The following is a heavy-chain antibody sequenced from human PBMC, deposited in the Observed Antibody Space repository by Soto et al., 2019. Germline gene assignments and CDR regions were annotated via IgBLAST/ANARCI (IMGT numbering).Heavy chain of an antibody. D-gene: IGHD2-2*03. CDR3: ARTGERWILGYYFDY. J-gene: IGHJ4*02. CDR2: IYYSGST. V-gene: IGHV4-31*03. CDR1: GCSISSDGYY. Sequence: TLSLTCTVSGCSISSDGYYWSWIRQHPGKGLEWIGYIYYSGSTHYNPSLKSRVTITVDTSKNQFSLKLSSVSAADTAVYYCARTGERWILGYYFDYWGQGTLVTVSS.